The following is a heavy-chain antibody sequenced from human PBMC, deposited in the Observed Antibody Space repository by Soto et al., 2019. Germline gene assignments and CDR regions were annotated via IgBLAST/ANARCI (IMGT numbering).Heavy chain of an antibody. CDR3: AKTPLWFGELSSDY. CDR2: ISGSGGTT. V-gene: IGHV3-23*01. D-gene: IGHD3-10*01. CDR1: EFTFSRYA. J-gene: IGHJ4*02. Sequence: EVQLLESGGGLVQPGGSLRLSCAASEFTFSRYAMSWVRQAPGKGLEWVSVISGSGGTTYYADSVKGRFTVSRDNSQNTLYLQMHSLRAEDTAVYYCAKTPLWFGELSSDYWGQGTLVTVSS.